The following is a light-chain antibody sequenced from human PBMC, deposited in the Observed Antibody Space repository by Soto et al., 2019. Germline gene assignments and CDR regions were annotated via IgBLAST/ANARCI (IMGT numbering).Light chain of an antibody. V-gene: IGKV3-15*01. Sequence: EIVMTQSPATLSVSPGERATLSSRASQSVSRNLAGFQQKPGQAPRLLIYGASTRATGIPARFSGSGSGTEFTLTISSLQSEDFAVYYCQQYNNWPPNTFGQGTKLEIK. J-gene: IGKJ2*01. CDR3: QQYNNWPPNT. CDR1: QSVSRN. CDR2: GAS.